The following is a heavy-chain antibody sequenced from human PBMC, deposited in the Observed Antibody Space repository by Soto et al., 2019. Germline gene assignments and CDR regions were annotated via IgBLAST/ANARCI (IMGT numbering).Heavy chain of an antibody. V-gene: IGHV1-18*01. D-gene: IGHD6-13*01. J-gene: IGHJ4*02. Sequence: QVQLVQSGAEVKKPGASVKVSCKASGYTFSTYGISWVRQAPGQGLEWMGWISAYNGDTETNYAQKLQGKVTMTTDTSTSAAYMELRNLRSDDTAVYYCAREDAVMAAAGPDYWGQGTLVTVSS. CDR2: ISAYNGDTET. CDR1: GYTFSTYG. CDR3: AREDAVMAAAGPDY.